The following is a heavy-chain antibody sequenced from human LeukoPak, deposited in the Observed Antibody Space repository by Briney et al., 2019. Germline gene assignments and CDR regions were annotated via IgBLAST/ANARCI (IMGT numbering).Heavy chain of an antibody. CDR2: FYYSGST. CDR3: ARSAYGSGSPPLWFDP. J-gene: IGHJ5*02. V-gene: IGHV4-39*01. CDR1: GGSITSSSYY. Sequence: SETLSLTCTVSGGSITSSSYYWGWIRQPPGKGLQWIGSFYYSGSTYYNPSLKSRVTIYVDTSKNQFSLKLSSVTAAGTAVYYCARSAYGSGSPPLWFDPWGQGTLVTVSS. D-gene: IGHD3-10*01.